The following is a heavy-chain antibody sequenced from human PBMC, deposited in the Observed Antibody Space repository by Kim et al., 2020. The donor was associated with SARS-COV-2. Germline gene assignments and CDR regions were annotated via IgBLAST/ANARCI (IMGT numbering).Heavy chain of an antibody. CDR1: GGSISSSNW. CDR3: ARARFITIFGVVITGAFDY. Sequence: SETLSLTCAVSGGSISSSNWWSWVRQPPGKGLEWIGEIYHSGSTNYNPSLKSRVTLSVDKSKNQFSLKLSSVTAADTAVYYCARARFITIFGVVITGAFDYWGPGTLVTVSS. V-gene: IGHV4-4*02. D-gene: IGHD3-3*01. CDR2: IYHSGST. J-gene: IGHJ4*02.